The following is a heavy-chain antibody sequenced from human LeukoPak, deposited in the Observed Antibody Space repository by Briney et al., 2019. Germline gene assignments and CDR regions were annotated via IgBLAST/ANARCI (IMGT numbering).Heavy chain of an antibody. J-gene: IGHJ6*03. Sequence: GGSLRLSCAASGFTFSSYAMNWVRQAPGKGLEWVSGISGSGGSTYYADSVKGRFTISRDNSKNTLFLQMNSLRADDTAVYYCAKVLLRALDYMDVWGKGTTVTVSS. V-gene: IGHV3-23*01. CDR2: ISGSGGST. CDR3: AKVLLRALDYMDV. CDR1: GFTFSSYA. D-gene: IGHD2-15*01.